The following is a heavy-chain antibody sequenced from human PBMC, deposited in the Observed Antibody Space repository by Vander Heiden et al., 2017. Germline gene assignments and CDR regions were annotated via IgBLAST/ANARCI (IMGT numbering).Heavy chain of an antibody. Sequence: QAQLVESGGGSVKPGATRSLSWPASGFTFSHYYQGWIRQAPGKAVGWVAYTTSSGTTINLAGSVKGRFTISRDNAQKSLYVQMTRVRAEATAVYYGARDRRVGATDYCGHGSVVTVFS. J-gene: IGHJ4*01. CDR3: ARDRRVGATDY. D-gene: IGHD1-26*01. CDR1: GFTFSHYY. V-gene: IGHV3-11*01. CDR2: TTSSGTTI.